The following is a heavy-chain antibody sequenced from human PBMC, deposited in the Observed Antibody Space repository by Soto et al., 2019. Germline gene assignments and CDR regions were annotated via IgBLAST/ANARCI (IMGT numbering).Heavy chain of an antibody. D-gene: IGHD6-13*01. V-gene: IGHV1-69*08. J-gene: IGHJ4*02. CDR1: GGTFSSYT. CDR2: IIPILGIA. CDR3: ARDGYSSSWSNY. Sequence: QVQLVQSGAEVKKPGSSVKVSCKASGGTFSSYTISWVRQAPGQGLEWMGRIIPILGIANYAQKFQGRVTIXAXXSTSTAYMELSSLRSEDTAVYYCARDGYSSSWSNYWGQGTLVTVSS.